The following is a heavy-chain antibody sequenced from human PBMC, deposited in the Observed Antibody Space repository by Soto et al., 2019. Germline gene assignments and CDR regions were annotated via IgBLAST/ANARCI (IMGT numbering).Heavy chain of an antibody. CDR3: ARVSAAGTRWFDS. J-gene: IGHJ5*01. CDR1: GASISSGGFY. V-gene: IGHV4-31*03. CDR2: IDYRGRT. D-gene: IGHD6-13*01. Sequence: QVQLQESGPGLVQPSQTLSLTCTVSGASISSGGFYWSWIRQFPGKGLEWIGYIDYRGRTFYSPSIKSRATISRDTSKSQFSLNVNSVTAADTAVFYCARVSAAGTRWFDSWGQGTLVTVSS.